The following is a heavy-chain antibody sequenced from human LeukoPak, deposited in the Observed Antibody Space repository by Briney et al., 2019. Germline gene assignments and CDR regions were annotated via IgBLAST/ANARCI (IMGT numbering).Heavy chain of an antibody. CDR2: IYPGDSDT. CDR1: GYSFTSYW. J-gene: IGHJ4*02. D-gene: IGHD2-2*03. Sequence: LGASLKISCKGSGYSFTSYWIGWVRQLPGKGLEWMGIIYPGDSDTRYSPSFQGQVTISADKSISTAYLQWSSLKASDTAMYYCARALDANFDYWGQGTLVTVSS. V-gene: IGHV5-51*01. CDR3: ARALDANFDY.